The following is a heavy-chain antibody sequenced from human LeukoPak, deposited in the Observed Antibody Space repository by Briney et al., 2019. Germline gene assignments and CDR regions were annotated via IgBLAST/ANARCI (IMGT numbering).Heavy chain of an antibody. Sequence: PGGSLRLSCAASGFTFSSNAMHWVRQAPGKGLEWVAVISYDGSNKYYADSVKGRFTISRDNSKNTLYLQMNSLRAEDTAVYYCARDQSSYYDSSGYDYWGQGTLVTVSS. V-gene: IGHV3-30-3*01. J-gene: IGHJ4*02. D-gene: IGHD3-22*01. CDR1: GFTFSSNA. CDR2: ISYDGSNK. CDR3: ARDQSSYYDSSGYDY.